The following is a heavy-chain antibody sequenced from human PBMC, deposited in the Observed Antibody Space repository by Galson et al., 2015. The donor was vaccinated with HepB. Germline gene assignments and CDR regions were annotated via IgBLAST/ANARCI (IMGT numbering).Heavy chain of an antibody. CDR2: ISSSGSTI. D-gene: IGHD2-15*01. CDR1: GFTFSDYY. CDR3: ARVADEGLRYCSGGSCPYYYYMGV. V-gene: IGHV3-11*01. J-gene: IGHJ6*03. Sequence: LRLSCAASGFTFSDYYMSWIRQAPGKGPEWVSYISSSGSTIYYADSVKGRFTISRDNAKNSLYLQMNSLRAEDTAVYYCARVADEGLRYCSGGSCPYYYYMGVWGKGTTVTVSS.